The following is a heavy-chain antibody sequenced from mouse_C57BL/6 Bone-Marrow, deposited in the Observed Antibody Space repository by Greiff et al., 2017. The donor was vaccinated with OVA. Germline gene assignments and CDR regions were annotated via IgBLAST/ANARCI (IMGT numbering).Heavy chain of an antibody. D-gene: IGHD2-1*01. V-gene: IGHV1-81*01. CDR3: ARGYYGNPFAY. CDR2: IYPRSGNT. CDR1: GYTFTSYG. Sequence: VQLQQSGAELARPGASVKLSCKASGYTFTSYGISWVKQRTGQGLEWIGEIYPRSGNTYYNEKFNGKATLTADKSSSTAYMELRSLTSEDSAVYFCARGYYGNPFAYWGQGTLVTVSA. J-gene: IGHJ3*01.